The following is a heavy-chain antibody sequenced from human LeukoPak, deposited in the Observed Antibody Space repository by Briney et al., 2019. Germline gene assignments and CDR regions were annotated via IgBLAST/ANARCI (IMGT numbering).Heavy chain of an antibody. V-gene: IGHV3-53*04. CDR3: ARGVLGYSYGFDY. CDR1: GFTVSSNY. D-gene: IGHD5-18*01. CDR2: IFSGGTT. Sequence: GGSLGLSCAASGFTVSSNYMSWVRQAPGKGLEWVSVIFSGGTTYYADSVKGRFTISRHNSENTLYLQMNSLRGEDTAVYYCARGVLGYSYGFDYWGQGTLVAVSS. J-gene: IGHJ4*02.